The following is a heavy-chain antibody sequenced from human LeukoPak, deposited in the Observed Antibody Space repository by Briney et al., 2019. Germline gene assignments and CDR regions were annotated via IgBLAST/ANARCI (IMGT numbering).Heavy chain of an antibody. V-gene: IGHV1-18*01. D-gene: IGHD6-19*01. Sequence: ASVKVACKASGYDFTSVGITWVRRAPGQGLEWMGWISPYNGNTRYAQKFQGRVAMTTDTSTTTAYMELRGLRFNDTAVYYCARAGPGSGWYFDYWGQGTLVTVSS. CDR2: ISPYNGNT. CDR3: ARAGPGSGWYFDY. CDR1: GYDFTSVG. J-gene: IGHJ4*02.